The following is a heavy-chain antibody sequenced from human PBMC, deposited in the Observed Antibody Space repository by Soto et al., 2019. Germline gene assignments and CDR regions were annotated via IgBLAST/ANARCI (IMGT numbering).Heavy chain of an antibody. CDR1: GFTFSSYA. J-gene: IGHJ1*01. V-gene: IGHV3-23*01. Sequence: EVQLLESGGGLVQPGGSLRLSCAASGFTFSSYAMTWVRQAPGKGLEWVSIIRGSGGTTYYADSVKGRFTISRDNSKNQLYLQMNRLRADATAVYYCAKEDNYYDSSGYYLEYFHHWGQGTLVTVSS. CDR3: AKEDNYYDSSGYYLEYFHH. D-gene: IGHD3-22*01. CDR2: IRGSGGTT.